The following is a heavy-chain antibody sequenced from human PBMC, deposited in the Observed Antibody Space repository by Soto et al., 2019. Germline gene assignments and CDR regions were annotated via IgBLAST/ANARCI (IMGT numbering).Heavy chain of an antibody. CDR1: GFTFANAW. CDR3: RRDWDDHVL. V-gene: IGHV3-15*01. CDR2: VRSKADGGTT. J-gene: IGHJ4*02. D-gene: IGHD1-1*01. Sequence: EVQLVESGGGLVKPGGSLRLSCAASGFTFANAWMSWVRQAPGKGLEWVGRVRSKADGGTTDYAAPVKGRFTISRDDSENTLYLQMNSLKIDDTAVYYCRRDWDDHVLWGQGTLVTVSS.